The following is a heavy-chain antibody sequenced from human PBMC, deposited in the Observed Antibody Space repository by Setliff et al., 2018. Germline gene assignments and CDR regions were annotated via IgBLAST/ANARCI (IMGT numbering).Heavy chain of an antibody. D-gene: IGHD3-22*01. J-gene: IGHJ6*03. V-gene: IGHV3-48*01. Sequence: GESLKISCAASGITFSTYSMNWVRQAPGKGLEWVSCISSRSDIIYYADSVKGRFTISRDNAKNSLYLQVNSLRAEDTAVYYCATNPRKGRSGGYYYDDPYYYYMDVWGKGTTVTVSS. CDR2: ISSRSDII. CDR1: GITFSTYS. CDR3: ATNPRKGRSGGYYYDDPYYYYMDV.